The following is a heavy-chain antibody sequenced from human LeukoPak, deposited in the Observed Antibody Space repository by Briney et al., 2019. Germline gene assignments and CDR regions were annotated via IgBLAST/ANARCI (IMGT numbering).Heavy chain of an antibody. J-gene: IGHJ4*02. CDR2: IKQDGSEQ. CDR3: TREYLTVSYFDY. CDR1: GFTFSSYW. V-gene: IGHV3-7*05. Sequence: GGSLRLSCAASGFTFSSYWMSWVRQAPGKGLEWVANIKQDGSEQYYVDSVKGRFTISRDNAKNSLFLQMNSLRGEDTAEYYCTREYLTVSYFDYWGQGTLVTVSS. D-gene: IGHD4-11*01.